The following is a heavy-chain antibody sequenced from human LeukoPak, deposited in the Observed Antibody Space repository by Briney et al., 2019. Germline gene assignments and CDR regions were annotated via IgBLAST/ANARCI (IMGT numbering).Heavy chain of an antibody. CDR3: AILRVSPNWFDP. J-gene: IGHJ5*02. Sequence: SETLSLTCTVSGGSISSGDYYWSWIRQPPGKGLEWIGYIYYSGSTYYNPSLKSRVTISVDTSKNQFSLKLSSVTAADTAVYYCAILRVSPNWFDPWGQGTLVTVSS. CDR2: IYYSGST. CDR1: GGSISSGDYY. V-gene: IGHV4-30-4*01. D-gene: IGHD2/OR15-2a*01.